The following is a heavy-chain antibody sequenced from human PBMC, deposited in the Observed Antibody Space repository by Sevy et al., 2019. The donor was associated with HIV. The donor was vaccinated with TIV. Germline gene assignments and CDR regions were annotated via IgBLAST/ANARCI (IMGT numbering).Heavy chain of an antibody. CDR1: GYNITSYW. J-gene: IGHJ4*02. CDR2: INPRDSDT. V-gene: IGHV5-51*01. Sequence: GESLKISCKGSGYNITSYWIGWVRQMPGKGLEWMGIINPRDSDTRYIRSFQGQLTISVDKSINTAYLQWSSLKASDTAMYYCARQWSSSADYWGQGTLVTVSS. D-gene: IGHD6-6*01. CDR3: ARQWSSSADY.